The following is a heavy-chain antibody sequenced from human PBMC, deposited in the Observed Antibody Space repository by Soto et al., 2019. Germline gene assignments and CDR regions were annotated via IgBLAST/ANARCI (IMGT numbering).Heavy chain of an antibody. CDR3: AKVGRGTVSTFDY. Sequence: EVQLLESGGGLVQPGGSLRLSCAASGFTFSSYAMSWVRQAPGKGLERVSAISGSGGSTYYADSVKGRFTISRDNSKNTLYLQMNSLRAEDTAVYYCAKVGRGTVSTFDYWGQGTLVTVSS. J-gene: IGHJ4*02. CDR1: GFTFSSYA. D-gene: IGHD4-4*01. CDR2: ISGSGGST. V-gene: IGHV3-23*01.